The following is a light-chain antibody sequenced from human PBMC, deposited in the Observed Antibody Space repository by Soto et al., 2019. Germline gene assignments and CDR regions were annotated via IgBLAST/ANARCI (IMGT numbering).Light chain of an antibody. CDR1: SSDVGGYNY. Sequence: QSALTQPASVSGSPGQPITISCTGTSSDVGGYNYVSWYQQHPGKAPKLMIYEVSNRPSGVSNRFSGSKSGNTASLTISGLQAEDEADYYCSSYTSIITLYVFGSGTKV. V-gene: IGLV2-14*01. J-gene: IGLJ1*01. CDR3: SSYTSIITLYV. CDR2: EVS.